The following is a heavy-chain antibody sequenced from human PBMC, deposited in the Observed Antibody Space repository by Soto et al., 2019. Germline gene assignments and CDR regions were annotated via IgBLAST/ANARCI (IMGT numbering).Heavy chain of an antibody. CDR3: ARDRDRLQLGGNYYYIMDV. CDR1: GGTFRSSA. J-gene: IGHJ6*02. CDR2: IIPIFPTP. D-gene: IGHD4-4*01. V-gene: IGHV1-69*05. Sequence: QVQLVQSGAEVKKPGSSVKLSCKASGGTFRSSAISWVRQAPGQGLEWMGGIIPIFPTPDYAQKFQERVTXTXDXSASTADMELSSLTSEDTAVYYCARDRDRLQLGGNYYYIMDVWGQGTTVTVSS.